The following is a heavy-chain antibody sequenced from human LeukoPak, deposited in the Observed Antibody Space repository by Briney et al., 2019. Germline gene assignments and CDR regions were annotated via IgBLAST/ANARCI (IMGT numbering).Heavy chain of an antibody. CDR3: ARDPGIMVRGSRRGYDGNYYYMDV. D-gene: IGHD3-10*01. J-gene: IGHJ6*03. V-gene: IGHV4-61*09. CDR2: IHTSGDA. CDR1: GGSISSGSYC. Sequence: PSETLSLTCTVSGGSISSGSYCWSWIRQPAGKGLERIGHIHTSGDANYNSSLKSRVTISVDTSKNQFSLKLSSVTAADTAVYYCARDPGIMVRGSRRGYDGNYYYMDVWGKGTTVTISS.